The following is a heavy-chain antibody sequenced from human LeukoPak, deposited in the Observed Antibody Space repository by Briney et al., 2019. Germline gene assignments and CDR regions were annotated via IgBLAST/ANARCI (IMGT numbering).Heavy chain of an antibody. J-gene: IGHJ4*02. CDR3: ARESVYYDSSGYFDY. V-gene: IGHV3-53*01. CDR1: GFTVSSNY. Sequence: GGSLRLSCAASGFTVSSNYMSWVRQAPGKGLEWVSVIYSGGSTYYADSVKGRFTISRDNSKNTLYLQMNSLRAEDTAVYYRARESVYYDSSGYFDYWGQGTLVTVSS. CDR2: IYSGGST. D-gene: IGHD3-22*01.